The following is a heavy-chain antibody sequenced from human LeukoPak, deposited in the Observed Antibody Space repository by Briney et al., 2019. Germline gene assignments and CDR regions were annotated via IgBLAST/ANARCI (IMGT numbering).Heavy chain of an antibody. V-gene: IGHV4-30-4*01. Sequence: PSQTLSLTCTVSGGSISSGDYYWSWIRQPPGKGLEWIGEIYHSGSTNYNPSLKSRVTISVDKSKNQFSLKLSSVTAADTAVYYCARDSQYPWGQGTLVTVSS. CDR3: ARDSQYP. J-gene: IGHJ5*02. CDR2: IYHSGST. CDR1: GGSISSGDYY.